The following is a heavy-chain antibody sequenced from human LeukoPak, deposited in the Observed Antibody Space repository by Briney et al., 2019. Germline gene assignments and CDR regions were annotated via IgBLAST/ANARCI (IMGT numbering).Heavy chain of an antibody. D-gene: IGHD2/OR15-2a*01. CDR3: ARVEYSRQVDY. CDR1: GGSFSGYY. CDR2: IYYSGRT. Sequence: PSETLSLTCAVYGGSFSGYYWSWIRQPPGKGLEWIGSIYYSGRTYYNPSLKSRVTISVDTSKNQFSLKLSSVTAADTAMYYCARVEYSRQVDYWGQGTLVTVSS. J-gene: IGHJ4*02. V-gene: IGHV4-34*01.